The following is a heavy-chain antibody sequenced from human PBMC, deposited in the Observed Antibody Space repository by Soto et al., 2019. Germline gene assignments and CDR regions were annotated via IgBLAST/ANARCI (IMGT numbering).Heavy chain of an antibody. Sequence: NPGGSLRLSCAASGFTFSDYYMSWIRQAPGKGLEWVSYISSSSSYTNYADSVKGRFTISRDNAKNSLYLQMNSLRAEDTAVYYCAREFRSVRGVITGYYYYGMDVWGQGTTVTVSS. CDR2: ISSSSSYT. D-gene: IGHD3-10*01. V-gene: IGHV3-11*06. CDR1: GFTFSDYY. J-gene: IGHJ6*02. CDR3: AREFRSVRGVITGYYYYGMDV.